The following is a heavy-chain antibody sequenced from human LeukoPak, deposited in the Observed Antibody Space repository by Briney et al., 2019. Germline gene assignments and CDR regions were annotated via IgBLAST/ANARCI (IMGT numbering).Heavy chain of an antibody. Sequence: SAVRSSWKASRDYISGYGITWERQAPGQGLEWMVWISAYNGNTNYAQKLQGRVTMTTDTSTSTAYMELRSLRSDDTAVYYCARDAVPDHISSTWFDPWGQGTLVTVSS. J-gene: IGHJ5*02. V-gene: IGHV1-18*01. CDR2: ISAYNGNT. CDR1: RDYISGYG. CDR3: ARDAVPDHISSTWFDP. D-gene: IGHD2-2*01.